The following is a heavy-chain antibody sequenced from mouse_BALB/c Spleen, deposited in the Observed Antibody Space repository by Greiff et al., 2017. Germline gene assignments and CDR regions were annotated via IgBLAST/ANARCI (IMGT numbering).Heavy chain of an antibody. CDR1: GFNIKDTY. D-gene: IGHD4-1*02. CDR3: ARASTGRAYFDD. Sequence: VQLQQSGAELVKPGASVKLSCTASGFNIKDTYMHWVKQRPEQGLEWIGRFDPANGNTKYDPKFQGKATITADTSSNTAYLQLSSLTSEDTAVYYCARASTGRAYFDDWGQGSTLTVSS. CDR2: FDPANGNT. J-gene: IGHJ2*01. V-gene: IGHV14-3*02.